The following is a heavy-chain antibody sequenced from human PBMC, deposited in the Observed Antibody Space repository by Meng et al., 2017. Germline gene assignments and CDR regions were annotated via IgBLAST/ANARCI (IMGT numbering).Heavy chain of an antibody. CDR1: GASISSGYW. V-gene: IGHV4-4*02. CDR2: TYHSGGT. CDR3: ARRTVYDSGGYAFDY. Sequence: SETLSLTCAVSGASISSGYWWGWARLPPGKGLEWIGETYHSGGTNYNPSLKSRVTISADKSKNQFSMNLNSITAADTAVYYCARRTVYDSGGYAFDYWGQGTRVTGAS. D-gene: IGHD3-22*01. J-gene: IGHJ4*01.